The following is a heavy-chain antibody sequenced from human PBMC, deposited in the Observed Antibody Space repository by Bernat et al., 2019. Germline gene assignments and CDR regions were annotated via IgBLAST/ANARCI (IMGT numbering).Heavy chain of an antibody. V-gene: IGHV1-18*01. J-gene: IGHJ6*03. CDR3: ARAGWFRELLPHLYYYYMDV. CDR1: GYTFTSYG. D-gene: IGHD3-10*01. Sequence: QVQLVQSGAEVKKPGASVKVSCKASGYTFTSYGISWVRQAPGQGLEWMGWISAYNGNTNYAQKLQGRVTMTTDTSTSTAYMELRSLRSDDTAVCYCARAGWFRELLPHLYYYYMDVWGKGTTVTVSS. CDR2: ISAYNGNT.